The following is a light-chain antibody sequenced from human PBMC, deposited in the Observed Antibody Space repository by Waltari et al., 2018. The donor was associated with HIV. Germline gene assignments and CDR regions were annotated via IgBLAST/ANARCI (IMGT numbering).Light chain of an antibody. V-gene: IGLV1-44*01. Sequence: SELTQPPSVSGTPGQRVTISCSGGNSNIGRHTVTWYQHLPGAAPKVLIYTDDKRPWGVPDQFSGSKTGTSASLAISGLQSDDEAVYYCATWDDSLDHVFGTGTKVSVL. J-gene: IGLJ1*01. CDR1: NSNIGRHT. CDR3: ATWDDSLDHV. CDR2: TDD.